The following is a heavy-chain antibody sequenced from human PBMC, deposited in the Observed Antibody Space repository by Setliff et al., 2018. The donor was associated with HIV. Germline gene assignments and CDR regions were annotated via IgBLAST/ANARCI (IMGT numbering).Heavy chain of an antibody. V-gene: IGHV4-59*12. J-gene: IGHJ6*03. CDR1: GGSINDGY. CDR2: IYYSGST. Sequence: TSETLSLTCTVSGGSINDGYWSWIRQPPGKGLEWIGYIYYSGSTNYNPSLKSRVTISVDTSKNQFSLKLSSVTAADTAVYYCARGTAYYNFWSGYSQDYYYYMDVWGKGTTVTVSS. CDR3: ARGTAYYNFWSGYSQDYYYYMDV. D-gene: IGHD3-3*01.